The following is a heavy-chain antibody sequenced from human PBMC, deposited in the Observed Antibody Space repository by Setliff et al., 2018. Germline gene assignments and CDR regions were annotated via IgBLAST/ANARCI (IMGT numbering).Heavy chain of an antibody. J-gene: IGHJ5*02. CDR3: ARENADYARSFDP. D-gene: IGHD3-16*01. V-gene: IGHV4-4*07. CDR1: GGSINNYF. CDR2: LYTSGIS. Sequence: SETLSLTCTVSGGSINNYFWTWIRQPAGKGLEWIGRLYTSGISNYNPSLKSRVTMSVDTSKNQFSLNLTSVTAADTAVYYCARENADYARSFDPWGQGALVTVSS.